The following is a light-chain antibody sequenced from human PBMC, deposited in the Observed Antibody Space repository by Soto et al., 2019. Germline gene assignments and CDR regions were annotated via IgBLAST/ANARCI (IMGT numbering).Light chain of an antibody. CDR2: DVS. Sequence: EIVLTQSPGTLSLSPGERATLSCRASQSVSSNYLAWYQQKPGQSPRLLMFDVSNRATGIPARFSGSGSGTDFTLTISRLEPEDLGVYYCQHRSIWPVSFGQGTRLEIK. CDR3: QHRSIWPVS. V-gene: IGKV3-11*01. J-gene: IGKJ5*01. CDR1: QSVSSNY.